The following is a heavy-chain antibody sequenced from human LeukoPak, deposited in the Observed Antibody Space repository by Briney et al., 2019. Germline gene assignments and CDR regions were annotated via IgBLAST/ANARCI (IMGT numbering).Heavy chain of an antibody. CDR2: ITTTSSYV. D-gene: IGHD6-19*01. J-gene: IGHJ4*02. CDR3: ARGQPQWLVLYYFDY. CDR1: GFTFNSYT. Sequence: GGSLRLSCAASGFTFNSYTMNWVRQAPGKGLEWVSSITTTSSYVYYADSVMGRFTISRDNAKNSLYLQMNSLRVEDTAVYYCARGQPQWLVLYYFDYWGQGIPVTVSS. V-gene: IGHV3-21*01.